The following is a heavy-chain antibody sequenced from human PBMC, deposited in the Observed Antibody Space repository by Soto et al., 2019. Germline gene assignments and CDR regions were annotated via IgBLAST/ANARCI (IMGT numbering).Heavy chain of an antibody. CDR3: ARDSPGTFYGMDV. J-gene: IGHJ6*02. Sequence: PGGSLRLSCAASGFTVSSNYMSWVRQAPGKGLEWVSVIYSGGSTYYADPVKGRFTISRDNSKNTLYLQMNSLRAEDTAVYYCARDSPGTFYGMDVWGQGTTVTVSS. V-gene: IGHV3-53*01. CDR1: GFTVSSNY. CDR2: IYSGGST.